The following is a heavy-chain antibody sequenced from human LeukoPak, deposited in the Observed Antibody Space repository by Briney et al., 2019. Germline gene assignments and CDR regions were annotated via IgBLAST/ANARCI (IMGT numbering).Heavy chain of an antibody. CDR3: ARGDDDFWSGYLGY. D-gene: IGHD3-3*01. CDR2: INQSGST. J-gene: IGHJ4*02. Sequence: SETLSLTCAVYGGSFSGYYWSWIRQPPGKGLEWIGEINQSGSTNYNPSRKSRVTISVDTSKNQFSLKLSSVTAADTAVYYCARGDDDFWSGYLGYWGQGTLVTVSS. CDR1: GGSFSGYY. V-gene: IGHV4-34*01.